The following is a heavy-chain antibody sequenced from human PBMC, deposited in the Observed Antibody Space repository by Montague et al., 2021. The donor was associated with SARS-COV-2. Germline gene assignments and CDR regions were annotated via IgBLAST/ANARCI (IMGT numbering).Heavy chain of an antibody. J-gene: IGHJ4*02. CDR2: TYYRSKWYN. V-gene: IGHV6-1*01. D-gene: IGHD2-2*01. CDR1: GDSVSSNIAT. CDR3: ARIPVGSKYYFDF. Sequence: CAISGDSVSSNIATWNWIGQSPSRGLEWLGRTYYRSKWYNDYAESVKSRITIDPDTSKHQFSLHLNSVTPEDTAVYYCARIPVGSKYYFDFWGQGTLATVSS.